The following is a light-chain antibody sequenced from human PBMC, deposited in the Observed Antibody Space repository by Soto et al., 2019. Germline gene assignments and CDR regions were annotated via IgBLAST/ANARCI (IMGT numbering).Light chain of an antibody. V-gene: IGKV3D-20*01. CDR1: QSVSRSY. CDR2: DAS. CDR3: QQYGSAPYT. J-gene: IGKJ2*01. Sequence: EIVLTQSPATLSLSPGERATLSCGASQSVSRSYLALYQPKPGLAPRLLIHDASSSSTGIPDRFSGMGSGTDFTLTICILEPEDFAVYYCQQYGSAPYTFGQGTKLEIK.